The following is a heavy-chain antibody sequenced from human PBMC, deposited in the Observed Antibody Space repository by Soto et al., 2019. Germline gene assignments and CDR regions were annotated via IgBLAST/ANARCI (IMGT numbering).Heavy chain of an antibody. V-gene: IGHV3-33*01. CDR1: GFTFSSYG. Sequence: VGSLRLSCAASGFTFSSYGMHWVRQAPGKGLEWVAVIWYDGSNKYYADSVKGRFTISRDNSKNTLYLQMNSLRAEDTAVYYCARAQNRISIFGVVTSPDYWGQGTLVTVSS. CDR3: ARAQNRISIFGVVTSPDY. J-gene: IGHJ4*02. D-gene: IGHD3-3*01. CDR2: IWYDGSNK.